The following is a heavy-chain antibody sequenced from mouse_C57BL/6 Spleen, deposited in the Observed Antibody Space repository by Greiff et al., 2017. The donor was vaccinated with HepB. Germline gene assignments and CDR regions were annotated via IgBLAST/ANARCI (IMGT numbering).Heavy chain of an antibody. CDR2: ISNLAYSI. D-gene: IGHD1-1*01. J-gene: IGHJ1*03. CDR3: ATNYYYGSSYDWYFDV. V-gene: IGHV5-15*01. CDR1: GFTFSDYG. Sequence: EVQRVESGGGLVQPGGSLKLSCAASGFTFSDYGMAWVRQAPRKGPEWVAFISNLAYSIYYADTVTGRFTISRENAKNTLYLEMSSLRSEDTAMYYCATNYYYGSSYDWYFDVWGTGTTVTVSS.